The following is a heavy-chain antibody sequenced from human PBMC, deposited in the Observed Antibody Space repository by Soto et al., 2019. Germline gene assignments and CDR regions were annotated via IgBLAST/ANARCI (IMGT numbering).Heavy chain of an antibody. D-gene: IGHD1-26*01. CDR1: GGTFSSYT. Sequence: SVKVSCKASGGTFSSYTISWVRQAPGQGLEWMGRIIPILGIANYAQKFQGRVTITADKSTSTAYMELSSLRSEDTAVYYCARLGAHYYYYYYYMDVWGKGTTVTVSS. J-gene: IGHJ6*03. V-gene: IGHV1-69*02. CDR3: ARLGAHYYYYYYYMDV. CDR2: IIPILGIA.